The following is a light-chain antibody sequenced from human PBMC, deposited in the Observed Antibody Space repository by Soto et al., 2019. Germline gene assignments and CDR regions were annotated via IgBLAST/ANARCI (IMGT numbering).Light chain of an antibody. CDR3: QQYGSSLYT. V-gene: IGKV3-20*01. J-gene: IGKJ2*01. Sequence: EIVLTQSPGTLSLSPGERATLSCRDSQSVSSSYFAWYQQKPGQAPRLLIYGASSRATGIPDRFSGSGSGTDFTLTISRLEPEDFAVYYCQQYGSSLYTFGQGTKLEIK. CDR1: QSVSSSY. CDR2: GAS.